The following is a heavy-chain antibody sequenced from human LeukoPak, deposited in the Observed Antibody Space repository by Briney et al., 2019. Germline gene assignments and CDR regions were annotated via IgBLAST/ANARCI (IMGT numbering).Heavy chain of an antibody. CDR2: ISGSGGST. J-gene: IGHJ6*02. Sequence: GGSLRLSCAASGFTFSSYAMSWVRQAPGKGLEWVSAISGSGGSTYYADSVKGRFTISRDNSKNTLYLQMSSLRAEDTAVYYCAKYTYYYYGMDVWGQGTTVTVSS. CDR1: GFTFSSYA. D-gene: IGHD1-1*01. V-gene: IGHV3-23*01. CDR3: AKYTYYYYGMDV.